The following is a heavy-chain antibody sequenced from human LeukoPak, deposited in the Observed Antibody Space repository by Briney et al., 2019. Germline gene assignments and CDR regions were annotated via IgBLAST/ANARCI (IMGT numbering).Heavy chain of an antibody. V-gene: IGHV3-23*01. J-gene: IGHJ5*02. CDR3: AKQGSFIPLNWFDP. D-gene: IGHD2-15*01. Sequence: GGSLRLSCAASGFTVSSNYMSWVRQAPGKGLEWVSAISGSGGSTYYADSVKGRFTISRDNSKNTLYLQMNSLRAEDTAVYYCAKQGSFIPLNWFDPWGQGTLVTVSS. CDR2: ISGSGGST. CDR1: GFTVSSNY.